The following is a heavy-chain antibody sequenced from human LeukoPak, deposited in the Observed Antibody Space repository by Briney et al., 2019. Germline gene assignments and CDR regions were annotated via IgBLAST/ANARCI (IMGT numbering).Heavy chain of an antibody. CDR3: ATLSYSDTWYYFDS. Sequence: PSETLSLTCTVSGGSISSYYWSRIRQPPGKGLEWIGYIYYSGSTNYNPSLKGRVTISVDTSKNQFSLKLSSVTAADTAVYYCATLSYSDTWYYFDSWGQGTLVTVSS. V-gene: IGHV4-59*01. J-gene: IGHJ4*02. CDR1: GGSISSYY. CDR2: IYYSGST. D-gene: IGHD1-26*01.